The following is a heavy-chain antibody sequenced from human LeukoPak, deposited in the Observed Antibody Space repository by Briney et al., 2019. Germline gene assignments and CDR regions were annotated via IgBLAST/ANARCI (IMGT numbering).Heavy chain of an antibody. CDR2: MYHSGST. CDR1: GYSISSGYY. Sequence: SETLSLTCTVSGYSISSGYYWGWIRQPPGKGLEWIGSMYHSGSTYYNPSLKSRVTISVDTSKNQFSLKLSSVTAADTAVYYCARDPGVVAFHYLDYWGQGTLVTVSS. CDR3: ARDPGVVAFHYLDY. D-gene: IGHD3-3*01. V-gene: IGHV4-38-2*02. J-gene: IGHJ4*02.